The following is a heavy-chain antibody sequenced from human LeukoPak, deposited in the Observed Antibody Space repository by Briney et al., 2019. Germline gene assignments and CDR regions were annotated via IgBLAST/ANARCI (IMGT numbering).Heavy chain of an antibody. J-gene: IGHJ3*02. CDR2: IRSETDGGTT. D-gene: IGHD3-22*01. CDR1: GFLFTNAW. V-gene: IGHV3-15*01. CDR3: ARDFETYYYDSSGRDAFDI. Sequence: PGGSLRLSCAASGFLFTNAWMNWIRQTPRKGLECVGRIRSETDGGTTDYIAPVKGRFTISRDNAKNSLYLQMNSLRAEDTAVYYCARDFETYYYDSSGRDAFDIWGQGTMVTVSS.